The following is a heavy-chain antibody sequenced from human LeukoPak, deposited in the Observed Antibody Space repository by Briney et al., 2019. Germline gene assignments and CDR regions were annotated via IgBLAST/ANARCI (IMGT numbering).Heavy chain of an antibody. CDR1: GFTFSSYA. CDR3: ARGILSKWELLSSLGPYYYYMDV. CDR2: ISYDGSNK. V-gene: IGHV3-30*04. Sequence: PGGSLRLSCAASGFTFSSYAMHWVRQAPGKGLEWVAVISYDGSNKYYADSVKGRFTISRDNSKNTLYLQMNSPRAEDTAVYYCARGILSKWELLSSLGPYYYYMDVWGKGTTVTVSS. J-gene: IGHJ6*03. D-gene: IGHD1-26*01.